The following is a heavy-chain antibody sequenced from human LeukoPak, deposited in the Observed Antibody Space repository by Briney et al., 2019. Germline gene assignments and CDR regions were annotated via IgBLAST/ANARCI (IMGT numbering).Heavy chain of an antibody. D-gene: IGHD3-10*01. CDR2: IRYDGSNK. Sequence: GGSLRLSCAASGFTVSSNYMSWVRQAPGKGLEWMAFIRYDGSNKYYADSVKGRFTISRDNSKNTLYLQMNSLRAEDTAVYYCARVCYYGSGSFDYWGQGTLVTVSS. J-gene: IGHJ4*02. CDR3: ARVCYYGSGSFDY. CDR1: GFTVSSNY. V-gene: IGHV3-30*02.